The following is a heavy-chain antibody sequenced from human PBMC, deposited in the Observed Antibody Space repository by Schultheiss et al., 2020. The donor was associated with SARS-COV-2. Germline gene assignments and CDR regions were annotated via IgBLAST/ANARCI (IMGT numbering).Heavy chain of an antibody. J-gene: IGHJ5*02. V-gene: IGHV4-59*12. CDR1: GGSFSGYY. CDR2: IYYSGST. CDR3: ARGSYGYGGWFDP. Sequence: SETLSLTCAVYGGSFSGYYWSWIRQPPGKGLEWIGSIYYSGSTYYNPSLKSRVTISVDTSKNQFSLKLSSVTAADTAVYYCARGSYGYGGWFDPWGQGTLVTVSS. D-gene: IGHD5-18*01.